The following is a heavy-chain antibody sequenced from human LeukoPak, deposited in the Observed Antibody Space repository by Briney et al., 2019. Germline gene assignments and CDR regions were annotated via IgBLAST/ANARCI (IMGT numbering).Heavy chain of an antibody. D-gene: IGHD3-22*01. CDR3: ARDRFYYHHSGYYGFDY. V-gene: IGHV4-4*07. J-gene: IGHJ4*02. CDR2: IYTSGST. Sequence: PSETLSLTCTVSGGSIRSYYWSWIRQPAGKGLEWIGRIYTSGSTNYNPSLKSRVTMSVDTSKNQFSLKLSSVTAADTAVYYCARDRFYYHHSGYYGFDYWGQGTLVTVSS. CDR1: GGSIRSYY.